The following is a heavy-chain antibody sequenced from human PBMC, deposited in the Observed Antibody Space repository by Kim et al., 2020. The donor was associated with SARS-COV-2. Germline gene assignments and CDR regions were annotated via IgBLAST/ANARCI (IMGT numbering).Heavy chain of an antibody. CDR1: GYTFTSYA. CDR2: INAGNGNT. V-gene: IGHV1-3*01. Sequence: ASVKVSCKASGYTFTSYAMHWVRQAPGQRLEWMGWINAGNGNTKYSQKFQGRVTITRDTSASTAYMELSSLRSEDTAVYYCARGSPYSSSWYDGDYGMDVWGQGTTVTVSS. D-gene: IGHD6-13*01. J-gene: IGHJ6*02. CDR3: ARGSPYSSSWYDGDYGMDV.